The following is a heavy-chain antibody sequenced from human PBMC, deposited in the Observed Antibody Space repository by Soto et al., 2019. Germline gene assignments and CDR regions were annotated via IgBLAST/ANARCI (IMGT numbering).Heavy chain of an antibody. CDR2: IYSSGSS. J-gene: IGHJ4*02. V-gene: IGHV4-31*03. CDR1: GGSISRAGYY. CDR3: ASLRRYSYASGSYRDY. Sequence: PSETLSLTFTVSGGSISRAGYYWSWIRQHPGKGLEWIGYIYSSGSSYYNPSLTSRVTISVDTSMTHFSLRLRFVTAADTAVFYCASLRRYSYASGSYRDYWGQGTLVTVSS. D-gene: IGHD3-10*01.